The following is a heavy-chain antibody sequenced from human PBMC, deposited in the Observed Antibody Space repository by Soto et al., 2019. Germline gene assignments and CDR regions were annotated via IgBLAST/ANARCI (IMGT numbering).Heavy chain of an antibody. Sequence: EVQLLESGGGLVQPGGSLRLSCAASGFIFSSYAMSWVRQAPGKGLEWVSAISVSVDNTYYADSVKGRFTISRDNSKNTLYLQMNSLRAEDTALYYCAKSGSHSYFDYWGQGTLVTVSS. J-gene: IGHJ4*02. CDR2: ISVSVDNT. CDR1: GFIFSSYA. CDR3: AKSGSHSYFDY. D-gene: IGHD1-26*01. V-gene: IGHV3-23*01.